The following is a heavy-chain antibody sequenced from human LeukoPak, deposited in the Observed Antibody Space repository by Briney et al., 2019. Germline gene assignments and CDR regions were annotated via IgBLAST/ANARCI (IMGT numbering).Heavy chain of an antibody. CDR2: IYPGDSDT. J-gene: IGHJ4*02. V-gene: IGHV5-51*01. D-gene: IGHD3-3*01. Sequence: GESLKISCKGSGYSFTSYWIGWVRQMPGKGLEGRGIIYPGDSDTRYSPSFQGQVTISADKSISTAYLQWSSLKASDTAMYYCARSTIWSGKSALDYWGQGTLVTVSS. CDR1: GYSFTSYW. CDR3: ARSTIWSGKSALDY.